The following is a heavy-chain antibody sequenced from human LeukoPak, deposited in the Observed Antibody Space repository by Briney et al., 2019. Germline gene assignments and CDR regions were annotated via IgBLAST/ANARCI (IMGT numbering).Heavy chain of an antibody. D-gene: IGHD1-7*01. CDR2: ISSSSSTI. J-gene: IGHJ3*02. CDR3: AKDRTRDAFDI. Sequence: PGGSLRLSCAASGFTFSSYSMNWVRQAPGKGLEWVSYISSSSSTIYYADSVKGRFTISRDNAKNSLYLQMNSLRAEDTAVYYCAKDRTRDAFDIWGQGTMVTVSS. V-gene: IGHV3-48*01. CDR1: GFTFSSYS.